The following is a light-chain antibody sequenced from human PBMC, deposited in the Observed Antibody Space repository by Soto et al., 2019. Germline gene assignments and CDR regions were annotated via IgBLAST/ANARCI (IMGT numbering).Light chain of an antibody. CDR3: CSYAGSSTVV. CDR2: EGS. CDR1: SSDVGSYKF. V-gene: IGLV2-23*01. J-gene: IGLJ2*01. Sequence: QSALTQPASVSGSPGQSITISCTGTSSDVGSYKFVSWYQQHPGKAPKLMIYEGSKRPSGVSNRFSGSKSGSTASLTISGLQAEDEADYYCCSYAGSSTVVFGGGTKLTVL.